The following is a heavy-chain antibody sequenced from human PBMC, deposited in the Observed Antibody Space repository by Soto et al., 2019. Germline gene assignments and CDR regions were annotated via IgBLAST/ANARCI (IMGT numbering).Heavy chain of an antibody. Sequence: ASVKVSCKASGYTFTSYGISWVRQAPGQGLEWMGWISAYNGNTNYAQKIQGRVTMTTDTSTSTAYMELRSLRSDDTAVYYCASIPQYDSSGYYYEDYWGQGTLVTVSS. V-gene: IGHV1-18*01. J-gene: IGHJ4*02. D-gene: IGHD3-22*01. CDR2: ISAYNGNT. CDR1: GYTFTSYG. CDR3: ASIPQYDSSGYYYEDY.